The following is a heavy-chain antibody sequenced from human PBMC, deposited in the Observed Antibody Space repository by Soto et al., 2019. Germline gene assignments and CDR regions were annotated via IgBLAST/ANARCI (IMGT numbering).Heavy chain of an antibody. D-gene: IGHD1-1*01. CDR2: IYYSGTT. Sequence: SETLSLTCAVSGYSISSSNWWGWIRQPPGKGLEWTGYIYYSGTTYYNPSLKSRVTMSVDTSKNQFSLKLNSVTAADTAVYYCARHMDTSGNEAFDSWGQGALVT. CDR3: ARHMDTSGNEAFDS. V-gene: IGHV4-28*01. CDR1: GYSISSSNW. J-gene: IGHJ4*02.